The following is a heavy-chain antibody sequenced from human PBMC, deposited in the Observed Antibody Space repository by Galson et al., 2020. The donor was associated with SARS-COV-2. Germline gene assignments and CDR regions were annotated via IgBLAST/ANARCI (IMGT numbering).Heavy chain of an antibody. Sequence: ASVKVSCKVSGYTLTELSMHWVRQAPGKGHEWMGGFDPEDGETIYAQKFQGRVTMIEDTSTDTAYMELSSLRSEDTAVYYCATGSVVVPSRWFGPWGQGTLVTVSS. CDR1: GYTLTELS. J-gene: IGHJ5*02. V-gene: IGHV1-24*01. D-gene: IGHD2-2*01. CDR3: ATGSVVVPSRWFGP. CDR2: FDPEDGET.